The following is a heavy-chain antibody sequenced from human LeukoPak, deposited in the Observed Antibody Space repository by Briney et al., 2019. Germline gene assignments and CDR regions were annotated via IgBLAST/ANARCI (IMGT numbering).Heavy chain of an antibody. Sequence: SETLSLTCSVSGDSITGYYWGWIRQPPGKGLEWIGNIYYTGNTYYNSSLKSRVTISLDTSKNQFSLKLSSVTAADTAVYYCARGHMVRGVPNWFDPWGQGTLVTVSS. V-gene: IGHV4-39*07. CDR2: IYYTGNT. CDR1: GDSITGYY. J-gene: IGHJ5*02. D-gene: IGHD3-10*01. CDR3: ARGHMVRGVPNWFDP.